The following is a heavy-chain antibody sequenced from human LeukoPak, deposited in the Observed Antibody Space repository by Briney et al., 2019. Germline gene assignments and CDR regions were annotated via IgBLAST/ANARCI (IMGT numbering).Heavy chain of an antibody. D-gene: IGHD5/OR15-5a*01. V-gene: IGHV3-30-3*01. CDR3: ARSVSGVWLFDY. CDR1: GFTFSSYA. J-gene: IGHJ4*02. CDR2: ISYDGSNK. Sequence: GRSLRLSCAASGFTFSSYAMHWVRQAPGKGLEWVAVISYDGSNKYYADSVRGRFTISRDNSKNRLYLQMSDLRAEDTAVYFCARSVSGVWLFDYWGRGTLVTVSS.